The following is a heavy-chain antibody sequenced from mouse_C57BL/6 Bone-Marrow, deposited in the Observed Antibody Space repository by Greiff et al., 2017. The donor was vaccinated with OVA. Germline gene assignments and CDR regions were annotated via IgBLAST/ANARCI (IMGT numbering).Heavy chain of an antibody. D-gene: IGHD1-1*01. CDR2: IWSGGST. CDR3: ARKNYGSSYVGFAY. V-gene: IGHV2-2*01. CDR1: GFSLTSYG. J-gene: IGHJ3*01. Sequence: QVQLKESGPGLVQPSQSLSITCTVSGFSLTSYGVHWDRQSPGKGLEWLGVIWSGGSTDYHAAFISRLSISKDNSKSQVFFKMNSLQADDTAIYYCARKNYGSSYVGFAYWGQGTLVTVSA.